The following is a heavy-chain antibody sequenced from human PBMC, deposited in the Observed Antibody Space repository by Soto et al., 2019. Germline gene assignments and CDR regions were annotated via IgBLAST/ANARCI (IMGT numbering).Heavy chain of an antibody. CDR2: INDRGSI. J-gene: IGHJ2*01. CDR1: GGSFSGYY. V-gene: IGHV4-34*01. D-gene: IGHD3-9*01. Sequence: QVQLQQWGAGPLRPLETLSLTCGVSGGSFSGYYWAWIRQSPGKGLEWIGEINDRGSINYNPSLKSRVRSSVDTSKNPYSLNLRSVTAADTAVYYCARESHDILTGPPWVWYFDLWGRGTLVTVSS. CDR3: ARESHDILTGPPWVWYFDL.